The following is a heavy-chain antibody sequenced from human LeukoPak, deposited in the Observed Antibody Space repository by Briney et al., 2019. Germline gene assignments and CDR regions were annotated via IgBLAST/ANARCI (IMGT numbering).Heavy chain of an antibody. CDR1: GFTFSNAW. Sequence: GGSLRLSCAASGFTFSNAWMSWVRQAPGKGLEWVGRIKSKTDGGITDYAAPVKGRFTISRDDSKNTLYLQMNSLKTEDTAVYYCTTGGTFTMIVVTPNDGMDVWGQGTTVTVSS. CDR2: IKSKTDGGIT. CDR3: TTGGTFTMIVVTPNDGMDV. J-gene: IGHJ6*02. D-gene: IGHD3-22*01. V-gene: IGHV3-15*01.